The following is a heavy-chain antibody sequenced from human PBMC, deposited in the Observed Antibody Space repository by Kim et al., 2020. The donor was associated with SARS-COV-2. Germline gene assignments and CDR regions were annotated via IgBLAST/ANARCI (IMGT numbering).Heavy chain of an antibody. D-gene: IGHD6-19*01. V-gene: IGHV3-48*02. CDR2: ISSSSSTI. CDR1: GFTFSSYS. J-gene: IGHJ3*02. CDR3: ARDWLVGWGLVPDYDAFDI. Sequence: GGSLRLSCAASGFTFSSYSMNWVRQAPGKGLEWVSYISSSSSTIYYADSVKGRFTISRDNAKNSLYLQMNSLRDEDTAVYYCARDWLVGWGLVPDYDAFDIWGQGTMVTVSS.